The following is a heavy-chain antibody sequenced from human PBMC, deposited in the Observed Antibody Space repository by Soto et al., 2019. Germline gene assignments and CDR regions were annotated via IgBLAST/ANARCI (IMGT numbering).Heavy chain of an antibody. J-gene: IGHJ6*02. CDR2: INHSGST. V-gene: IGHV4-34*01. CDR1: GGSFSGYY. CDR3: ARGSVLRFLEWLDYYYYYGMDV. D-gene: IGHD3-3*01. Sequence: SETLSLTCAVYGGSFSGYYWSWIRQPPGKGLEWIGEINHSGSTNYNPSLKSRVTISVDTSKNQFSLKLSSVTAADTAVYYCARGSVLRFLEWLDYYYYYGMDVWGQGTTVTVS.